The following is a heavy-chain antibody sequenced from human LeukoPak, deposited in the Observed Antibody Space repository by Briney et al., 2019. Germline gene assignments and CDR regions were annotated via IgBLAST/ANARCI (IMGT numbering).Heavy chain of an antibody. CDR1: GFTFSSYG. Sequence: GGSLRLSCAASGFTFSSYGMHWVRQAPGKGLEWVAIISYDGRNKYYADSVKGRFTISRDNSKNTLFLQMNSLRDEDTAVYYCAKDLSGSGSTFDYWGQGTLVTVSS. V-gene: IGHV3-30*18. CDR3: AKDLSGSGSTFDY. CDR2: ISYDGRNK. D-gene: IGHD3-10*01. J-gene: IGHJ4*02.